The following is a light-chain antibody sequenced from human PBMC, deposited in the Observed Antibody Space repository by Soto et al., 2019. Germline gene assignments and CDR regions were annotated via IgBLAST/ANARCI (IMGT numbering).Light chain of an antibody. CDR3: RQYNNWPVRT. CDR2: GAS. Sequence: EIVMTQSPATLSVSPGERATLSCRASQSVSSNLAWYQQKPGQAPRLLIYGASTRATGIPARFSGSGSGTEFTLTISSLQSEDFAVYYCRQYNNWPVRTFGQGTKVDIK. CDR1: QSVSSN. V-gene: IGKV3-15*01. J-gene: IGKJ1*01.